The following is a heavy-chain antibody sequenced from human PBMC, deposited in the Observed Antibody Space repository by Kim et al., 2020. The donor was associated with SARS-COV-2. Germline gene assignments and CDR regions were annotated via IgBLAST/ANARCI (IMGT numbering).Heavy chain of an antibody. CDR2: IYYSGST. Sequence: SETLSLTCTVSGGSISSGGYYWSWIRQHPGKGLEWIGYIYYSGSTYYNPSLKSRVTISVDTSKNQFSLKLSSVTAADTAVYYCARLGRVERGYSYGYGYYGMDVWGQGTTVTVSS. D-gene: IGHD5-18*01. J-gene: IGHJ6*02. CDR1: GGSISSGGYY. V-gene: IGHV4-31*03. CDR3: ARLGRVERGYSYGYGYYGMDV.